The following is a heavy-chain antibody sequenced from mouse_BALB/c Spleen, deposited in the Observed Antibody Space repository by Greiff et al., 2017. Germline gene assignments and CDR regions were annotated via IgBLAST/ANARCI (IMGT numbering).Heavy chain of an antibody. CDR3: ARCDYDGAWFAD. Sequence: VQRVESGAELARPGASVKLSCKASGYTFTSYWMQWVKQRPGQGLEWIGAIYPGDGDTRYTQKFKGKATLTADKSSSTAYMQLSSLASEDSAVYYCARCDYDGAWFADWGQGTLVTVSA. CDR2: IYPGDGDT. V-gene: IGHV1-87*01. J-gene: IGHJ3*01. CDR1: GYTFTSYW. D-gene: IGHD2-4*01.